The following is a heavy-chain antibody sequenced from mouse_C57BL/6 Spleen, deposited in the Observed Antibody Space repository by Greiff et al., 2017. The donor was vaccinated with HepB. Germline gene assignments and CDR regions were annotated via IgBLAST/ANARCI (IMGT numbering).Heavy chain of an antibody. CDR2: IYPGSGST. Sequence: QVQLQQPGAELVKPGASVKMSCTASGYTFTSYWITWVKQRPGQGLEWIGDIYPGSGSTNYNEKFKSKATLTVDTSSSTSYRQLSSLTSEDSAVYYCARQGPHYFDYWGQGTTLTVSS. CDR3: ARQGPHYFDY. D-gene: IGHD3-3*01. J-gene: IGHJ2*01. V-gene: IGHV1-55*01. CDR1: GYTFTSYW.